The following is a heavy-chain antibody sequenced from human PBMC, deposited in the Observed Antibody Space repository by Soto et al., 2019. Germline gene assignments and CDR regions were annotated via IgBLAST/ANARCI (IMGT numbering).Heavy chain of an antibody. CDR1: GFTFSGYW. D-gene: IGHD5-18*01. CDR3: ARNRGIQDWFDP. Sequence: GGSLRLSCAASGFTFSGYWMHWVRQAPGKGLVWVARISSDGRSTTYADSVKGRFTISRDNAKSTLYLQMNSLRAEDTAVYYCARNRGIQDWFDPWGQGTLVTVSS. V-gene: IGHV3-74*01. CDR2: ISSDGRST. J-gene: IGHJ5*02.